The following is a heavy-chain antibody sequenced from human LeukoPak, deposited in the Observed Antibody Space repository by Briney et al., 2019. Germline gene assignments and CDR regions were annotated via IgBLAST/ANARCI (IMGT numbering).Heavy chain of an antibody. J-gene: IGHJ5*02. CDR1: GFTFAGYG. Sequence: RTGGSLRLSCAASGFTFAGYGMSWVRQAPGKGLEWVSAISGSGGSTYYADSVRGRFTISRDNAKNSVYLQMNSLRAEDTAVYYCARNLPERSRLITMIRGVRSWFDPWGQGTLVTVSS. D-gene: IGHD3-10*01. V-gene: IGHV3-23*01. CDR3: ARNLPERSRLITMIRGVRSWFDP. CDR2: ISGSGGST.